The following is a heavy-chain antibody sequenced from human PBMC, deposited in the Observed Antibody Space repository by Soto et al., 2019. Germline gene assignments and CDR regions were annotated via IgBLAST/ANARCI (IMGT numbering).Heavy chain of an antibody. V-gene: IGHV2-5*02. J-gene: IGHJ4*02. CDR2: IYWDDDE. D-gene: IGHD3-3*01. CDR3: ARKPRDDCCYLLGGLFGY. CDR1: FFSLHTSGVG. Sequence: QITLKESGPTVVKPTQTLTLTCTLSFFSLHTSGVGVGWIRQPPGKALVWLALIYWDDDEGYNPYLKRRLTSSKDTSKHQGVLTRPHMDPVYTATYCCARKPRDDCCYLLGGLFGYWGQGTLITVSS.